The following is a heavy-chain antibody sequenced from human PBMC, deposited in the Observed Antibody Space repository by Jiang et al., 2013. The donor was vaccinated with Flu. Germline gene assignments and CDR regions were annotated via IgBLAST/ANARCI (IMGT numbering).Heavy chain of an antibody. V-gene: IGHV3-7*01. CDR2: IKQDGSEK. CDR1: GFTFSSYW. Sequence: SCAASGFTFSSYWMSWVRQAPGKGLEWVANIKQDGSEKYYVDSVKGRFTISRDNAKNSLYLQMNSLRAEDTAVYYCARDLGPPRDAFDIWGQGTMVTVSS. CDR3: ARDLGPPRDAFDI. J-gene: IGHJ3*02. D-gene: IGHD3-16*01.